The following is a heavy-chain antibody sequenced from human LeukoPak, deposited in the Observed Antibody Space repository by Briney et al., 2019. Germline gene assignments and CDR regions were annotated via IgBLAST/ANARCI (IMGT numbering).Heavy chain of an antibody. CDR3: VRATEGGAMDV. CDR2: IGGGGYTT. Sequence: GGSLRLSCVASGLTFGNYVMNWVRQAPGKGLKWVSSIGGGGYTTYYADSVRGRFTISRDNSKNSMYLQMSSLRAEGTAIYYCVRATEGGAMDVWGQGTTVTVSS. D-gene: IGHD2-21*02. V-gene: IGHV3-23*01. CDR1: GLTFGNYV. J-gene: IGHJ6*02.